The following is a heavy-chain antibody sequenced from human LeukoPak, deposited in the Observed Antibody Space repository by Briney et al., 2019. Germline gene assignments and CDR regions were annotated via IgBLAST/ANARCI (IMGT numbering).Heavy chain of an antibody. CDR3: AKRARYNSARATDFDS. D-gene: IGHD6-19*01. CDR1: GFTFSNYA. J-gene: IGHJ4*02. V-gene: IGHV3-23*01. CDR2: ISGSGDST. Sequence: GGSLRLSCTASGFTFSNYAMSWVRQAPGKGLEWVSAISGSGDSTYYADSVKGRFTISRDNSNNLVYLQMNNLRAEGTAEYYCAKRARYNSARATDFDSWGQGTQVTVSS.